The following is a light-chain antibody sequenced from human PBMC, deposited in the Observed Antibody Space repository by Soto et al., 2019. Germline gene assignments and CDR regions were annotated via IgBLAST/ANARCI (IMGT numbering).Light chain of an antibody. J-gene: IGLJ1*01. Sequence: QSVLAQPASVSGSPGQSITISCTGTSSDVGSYNLVSWYQQHPGKAPKLMMYEGSKRRSGVSNRFSGSKSGNTASLTISGLQAEDEADYYCCSYAGSNYVFGTGTKVTVL. V-gene: IGLV2-23*01. CDR3: CSYAGSNYV. CDR2: EGS. CDR1: SSDVGSYNL.